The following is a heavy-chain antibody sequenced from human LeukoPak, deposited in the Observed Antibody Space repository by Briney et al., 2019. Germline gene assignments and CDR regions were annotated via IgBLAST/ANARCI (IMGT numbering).Heavy chain of an antibody. CDR3: ARANPTIDY. J-gene: IGHJ4*02. CDR1: GFTFSSYG. Sequence: GRSLRLSCVASGFTFSSYGMHWVRQAPGKGLEWVAVIWYDGSNKYYADSVKGRFTISRDNSKNTLYLQMNSLRAEDTAVYYCARANPTIDYWGQGTLVTVSS. V-gene: IGHV3-33*01. CDR2: IWYDGSNK.